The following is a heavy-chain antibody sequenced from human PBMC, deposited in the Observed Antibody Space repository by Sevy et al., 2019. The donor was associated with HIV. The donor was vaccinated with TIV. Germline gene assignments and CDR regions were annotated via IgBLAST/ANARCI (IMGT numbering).Heavy chain of an antibody. J-gene: IGHJ3*02. V-gene: IGHV3-30*02. CDR1: TFTFHNYG. Sequence: GGSLRLSCAASTFTFHNYGMHWVRQAPGKGLEWVGSIRFDGSKSFYIDSVKGRFTISRDNSKKTLHLQMNSLRPEDTAVYYCAKGFRGDGGGDDSFRIWGRGTMVTVSS. D-gene: IGHD3-16*01. CDR3: AKGFRGDGGGDDSFRI. CDR2: IRFDGSKS.